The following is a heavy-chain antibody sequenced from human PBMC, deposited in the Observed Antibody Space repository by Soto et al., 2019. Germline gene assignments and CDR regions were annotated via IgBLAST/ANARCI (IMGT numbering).Heavy chain of an antibody. V-gene: IGHV3-11*01. CDR2: ISSSGSTI. D-gene: IGHD3-16*01. CDR3: ARDFTLGSLGSLPSY. CDR1: GFTFSDYY. J-gene: IGHJ4*02. Sequence: GGSLRLSCAASGFTFSDYYMSWIRQAPGKGLEWVSYISSSGSTIYYADSVKGRFTISRDNAKNSLYLQMNSLGAEDTAVYYCARDFTLGSLGSLPSYWGQGTLVTVSS.